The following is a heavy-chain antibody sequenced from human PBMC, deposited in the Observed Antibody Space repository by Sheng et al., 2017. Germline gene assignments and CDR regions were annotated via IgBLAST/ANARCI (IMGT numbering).Heavy chain of an antibody. CDR1: GFTFTNYA. D-gene: IGHD2-15*01. CDR2: ISTSGTST. J-gene: IGHJ1*01. V-gene: IGHV3-23*01. CDR3: ASFMPVTATRYFHP. Sequence: EVQLLESGGGLVQPGGSLRLSCAASGFTFTNYAMTWVRQAPGKGLEWVSTISTSGTSTYYADSVKGRFTVSKDDSKNTVYLQMNSLGAEDTAVYYCASFMPVTATRYFHPWGQGTLVTVS.